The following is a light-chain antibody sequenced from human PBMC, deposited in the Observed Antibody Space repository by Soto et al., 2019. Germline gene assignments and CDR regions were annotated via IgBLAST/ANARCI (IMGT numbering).Light chain of an antibody. CDR3: GSWDSSLSAYV. Sequence: QSVLTQQRSVSAAPGQKVTISCSGSSSNIGGNSVSWYQQLPGTAPKLLIFYDNKRPSGIPDRFSGSKSGTSATLGITGFQTGDEADYYCGSWDSSLSAYVFGTGTKVTVL. J-gene: IGLJ1*01. CDR1: SSNIGGNS. CDR2: YDN. V-gene: IGLV1-51*01.